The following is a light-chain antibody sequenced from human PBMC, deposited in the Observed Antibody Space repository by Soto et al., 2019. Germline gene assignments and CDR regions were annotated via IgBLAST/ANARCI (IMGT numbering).Light chain of an antibody. Sequence: EIVMTQSPATLSVSPGERATLSCRASQSVSSNLAWYQQKPGQAPRLLIYGASTRATGIPARFSGSGSGTEFTLTISSLQSEDFAVYYCQQYNNWPPTYTFGQGTKVAIK. J-gene: IGKJ2*01. CDR1: QSVSSN. V-gene: IGKV3-15*01. CDR2: GAS. CDR3: QQYNNWPPTYT.